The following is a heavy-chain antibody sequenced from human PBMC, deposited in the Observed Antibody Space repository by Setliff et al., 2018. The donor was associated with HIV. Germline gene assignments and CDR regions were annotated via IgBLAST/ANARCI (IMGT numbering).Heavy chain of an antibody. J-gene: IGHJ4*02. CDR3: ALLAVPFIGGTISPL. D-gene: IGHD3-16*01. CDR1: NGSFSGYY. CDR2: ISHSGST. Sequence: PSETLSLTCAVYNGSFSGYYWSWIRQPPGKGLEWIGEISHSGSTTYNPSLKSRVTMSVDTSKNQFSLKLNTVTAADTAMYYCALLAVPFIGGTISPLWGQGSLVTVSS. V-gene: IGHV4-34*01.